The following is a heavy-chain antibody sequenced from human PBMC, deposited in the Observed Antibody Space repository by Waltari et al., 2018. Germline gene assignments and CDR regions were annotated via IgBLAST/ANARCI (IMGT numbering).Heavy chain of an antibody. CDR1: GFIFSKAW. V-gene: IGHV3-15*01. Sequence: EVQLVESGGGLVKPGGSIRLSGAASGFIFSKAWMTWVGQAPGKGLEWVGRIKSITDGGATDYATPVKGRFTISRDDSKNTLYLQMNSLKTEDTAVYYCTTADYDILTGYPHFDYWGQGTLVTVSS. D-gene: IGHD3-9*01. J-gene: IGHJ4*02. CDR2: IKSITDGGAT. CDR3: TTADYDILTGYPHFDY.